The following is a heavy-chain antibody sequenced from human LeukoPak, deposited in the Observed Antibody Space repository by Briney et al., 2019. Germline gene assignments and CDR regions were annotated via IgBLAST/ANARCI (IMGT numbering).Heavy chain of an antibody. CDR2: IRYDGSNK. CDR3: AKEKGITGTLDYYYYYMDV. J-gene: IGHJ6*03. V-gene: IGHV3-30*02. D-gene: IGHD1-7*01. Sequence: GGSLRLSCAASGFTFSSYGMHWVRQAPGKGLEWVAFIRYDGSNKYYADSVKGRFTISRDNSKNTLYLEMNSLRAEDTAVYYCAKEKGITGTLDYYYYYMDVWGKGTTVTVSS. CDR1: GFTFSSYG.